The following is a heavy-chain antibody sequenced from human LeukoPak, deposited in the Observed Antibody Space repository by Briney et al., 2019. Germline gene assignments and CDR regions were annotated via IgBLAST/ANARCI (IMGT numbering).Heavy chain of an antibody. CDR3: ARGPNSNWSGLDF. V-gene: IGHV3-74*01. CDR1: GFSFSGHW. D-gene: IGHD6-6*01. Sequence: RAGGSLRLSCTASGFSFSGHWMHWARQLPGKGLVWVSRISPTGSTTSYADSVKGRFTVSRDNAKNTLYLQVNKLRAEDTAVYYCARGPNSNWSGLDFWGQGTLLTVSS. CDR2: ISPTGSTT. J-gene: IGHJ4*02.